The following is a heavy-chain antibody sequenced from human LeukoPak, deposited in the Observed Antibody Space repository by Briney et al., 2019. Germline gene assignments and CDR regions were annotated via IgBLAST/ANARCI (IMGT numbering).Heavy chain of an antibody. CDR1: GFTFSNYG. Sequence: GGSLRLSCAASGFTFSNYGIHWVRQAPGKGLEWVAVISYDGNNKYYPDSVKGRFTISRDNSKNTLYLQMNSLRAEDTAVYYCAKGRVPGTVTTTFDAFDIWGLGAMVTVSS. V-gene: IGHV3-30*18. CDR2: ISYDGNNK. CDR3: AKGRVPGTVTTTFDAFDI. J-gene: IGHJ3*02. D-gene: IGHD4-17*01.